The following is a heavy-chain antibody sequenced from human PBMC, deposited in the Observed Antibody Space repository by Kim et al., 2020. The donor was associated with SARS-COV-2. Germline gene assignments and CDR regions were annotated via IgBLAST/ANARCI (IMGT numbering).Heavy chain of an antibody. CDR2: IIPILGIA. Sequence: SVKVSCKASGGTFSSYAISWVRQAPGQGLEWMGRIIPILGIANYAQKFQGRVTITADKSTSTAYMELSSLRSEDTAVYYCAREKVGDYGDYCTDWGQGTLVTVSS. CDR1: GGTFSSYA. J-gene: IGHJ4*02. CDR3: AREKVGDYGDYCTD. D-gene: IGHD4-17*01. V-gene: IGHV1-69*04.